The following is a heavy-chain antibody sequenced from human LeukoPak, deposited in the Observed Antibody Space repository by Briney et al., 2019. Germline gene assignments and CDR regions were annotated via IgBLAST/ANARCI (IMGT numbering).Heavy chain of an antibody. J-gene: IGHJ5*02. Sequence: SETLSLTCAVYGGSFSGYYWSWIRQPPGKGLEWIGEVNHSGSTNYNPSLKSRVTISVDTSKNQFSLKLSSVTAADTAVYYCARLPVVVVPAWFDPWGQGTLVTVSS. V-gene: IGHV4-34*01. CDR3: ARLPVVVVPAWFDP. D-gene: IGHD2-15*01. CDR1: GGSFSGYY. CDR2: VNHSGST.